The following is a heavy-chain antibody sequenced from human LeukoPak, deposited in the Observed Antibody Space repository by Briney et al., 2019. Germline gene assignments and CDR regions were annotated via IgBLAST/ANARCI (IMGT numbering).Heavy chain of an antibody. D-gene: IGHD3-22*01. CDR1: GGTFSSYA. CDR2: IIPIFGTA. Sequence: SVKVSCKASGGTFSSYAISWVRQAPGQGLEWMGGIIPIFGTANYAQKFQGRVTITADESTSTAYMELRSLRSDDTAVYYCARDPVSYYYDSSGYDFDYWGQGTLVTVSS. J-gene: IGHJ4*02. V-gene: IGHV1-69*13. CDR3: ARDPVSYYYDSSGYDFDY.